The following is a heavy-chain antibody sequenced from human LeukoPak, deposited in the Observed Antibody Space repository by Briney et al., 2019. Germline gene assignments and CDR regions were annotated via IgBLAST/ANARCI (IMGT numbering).Heavy chain of an antibody. D-gene: IGHD3-3*01. V-gene: IGHV1-58*01. CDR2: IVVGSGNT. J-gene: IGHJ3*01. Sequence: SVKVSCKASGFTSTGSTLQWVRQPRGQHLEWIAWIVVGSGNTNYAQKFQERLILTRDMATRTVYMELSSLSSEDTAVYYCAAGRDLQIFAALDFWGQGTMATVSS. CDR1: GFTSTGST. CDR3: AAGRDLQIFAALDF.